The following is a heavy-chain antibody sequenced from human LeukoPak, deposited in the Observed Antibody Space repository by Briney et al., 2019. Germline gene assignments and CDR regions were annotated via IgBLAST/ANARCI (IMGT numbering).Heavy chain of an antibody. J-gene: IGHJ6*04. CDR1: GFTFSSYS. Sequence: GGSLRLSCAASGFTFSSYSMNWVRQAPGKGLEWVSSIGSSSSYIYYADSVKGRFTISRDNAKNSLYLQMNSLRAEDTAVYYCAELGITMIGGVWGKGTTVTISS. V-gene: IGHV3-21*01. CDR3: AELGITMIGGV. CDR2: IGSSSSYI. D-gene: IGHD3-10*02.